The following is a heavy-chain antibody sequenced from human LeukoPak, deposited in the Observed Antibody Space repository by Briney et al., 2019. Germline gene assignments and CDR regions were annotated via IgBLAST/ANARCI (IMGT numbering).Heavy chain of an antibody. D-gene: IGHD2-2*01. CDR1: GYTLIEFS. V-gene: IGHV1-24*01. CDR3: ARRTGEYCSSTSCYLRTGFDP. J-gene: IGHJ5*02. Sequence: ASVKVSCKVSGYTLIEFSIHWVRQAPGKGLEWMGGFDPEDGKILYAQNFQGRLIMTEDRFTDTAYMELSSLKSEDTAVYYCARRTGEYCSSTSCYLRTGFDPWGQGTLVTVSS. CDR2: FDPEDGKI.